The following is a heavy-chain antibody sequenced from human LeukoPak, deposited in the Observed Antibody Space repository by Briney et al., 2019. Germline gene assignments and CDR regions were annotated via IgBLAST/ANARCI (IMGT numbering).Heavy chain of an antibody. J-gene: IGHJ4*02. V-gene: IGHV3-21*01. Sequence: GGSLRLSCIASGFTFSSHNMNWVRQAPGKGLEWVSSISSSSSYIYYADSVKGRFTISRDNAKNSLYLQMNSLRAEDTAVYYCARDDMITFGGVIVIPGAFDYWGQGTLVTVSS. CDR3: ARDDMITFGGVIVIPGAFDY. CDR1: GFTFSSHN. CDR2: ISSSSSYI. D-gene: IGHD3-16*02.